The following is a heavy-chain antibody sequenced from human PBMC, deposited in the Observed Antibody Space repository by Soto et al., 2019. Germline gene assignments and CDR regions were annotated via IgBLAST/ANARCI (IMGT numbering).Heavy chain of an antibody. CDR1: GGSISNGEYY. CDR3: ATSAGIAAAGRAFDY. V-gene: IGHV4-30-4*01. Sequence: PSETLSLTFTVSGGSISNGEYYWSWIRQPPGKGLEWIGYIYYSGSTYYNPSLKSRVTISVDTSKNQFYLKLSSVTAADTAVYYCATSAGIAAAGRAFDYWGQGTLVTVSS. CDR2: IYYSGST. D-gene: IGHD6-13*01. J-gene: IGHJ4*02.